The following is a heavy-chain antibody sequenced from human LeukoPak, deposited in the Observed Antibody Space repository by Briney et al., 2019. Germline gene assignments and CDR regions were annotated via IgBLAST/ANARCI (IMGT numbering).Heavy chain of an antibody. V-gene: IGHV3-30*18. J-gene: IGHJ4*02. Sequence: DPGGSLRLSCAASGFSFISYGMHWVRQAPGKGLEWVGVISDDGRRKDYADSVKGRFTISRDNSKDTLYLQMNSLRAEDTAVYYCAKRPSDYGDYVSYFDHWGQGTLVSVSS. D-gene: IGHD4-17*01. CDR3: AKRPSDYGDYVSYFDH. CDR1: GFSFISYG. CDR2: ISDDGRRK.